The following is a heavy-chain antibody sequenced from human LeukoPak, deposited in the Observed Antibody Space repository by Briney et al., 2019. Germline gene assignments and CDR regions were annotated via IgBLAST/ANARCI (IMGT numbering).Heavy chain of an antibody. CDR3: ARTLRLNHYFDQ. CDR2: ISAYNGNT. CDR1: GYTFTSYG. J-gene: IGHJ4*02. D-gene: IGHD4-17*01. V-gene: IGHV1-18*01. Sequence: ASVTVSCKASGYTFTSYGISWVRQAPGQGLEWMGWISAYNGNTNYAQKLQGRVTMTTDTSTSTVYMDLSSLRSEDTAVYYCARTLRLNHYFDQWGQGTLVTVSS.